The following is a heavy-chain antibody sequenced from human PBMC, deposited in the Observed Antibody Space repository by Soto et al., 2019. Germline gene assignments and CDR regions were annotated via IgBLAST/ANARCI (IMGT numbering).Heavy chain of an antibody. CDR2: IDYSGST. J-gene: IGHJ6*02. V-gene: IGHV4-61*01. CDR3: ARVVPATITTFYGMDV. D-gene: IGHD4-4*01. CDR1: GGSVSSDNYY. Sequence: SETLSLTCTVSGGSVSSDNYYWSWIRQPPGKGLEWIGHIDYSGSTNYNPPLKSRVTISVDTSKNQFSLKLSSVTAADTAIYFCARVVPATITTFYGMDVWGQGTTVTVSS.